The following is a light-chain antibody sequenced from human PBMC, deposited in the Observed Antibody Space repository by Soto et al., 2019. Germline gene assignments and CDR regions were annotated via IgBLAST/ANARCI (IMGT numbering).Light chain of an antibody. CDR1: QRVSGSY. Sequence: EIVLTHSPGTLSLSPGERATLSCRASQRVSGSYLAWYQQKPGQAPRLLIYDVSSRATGIPDRFSGSGSGTDFTLTISRLEPEDFAVYYCQQYGDSPWTFGQGTKVEFK. CDR2: DVS. J-gene: IGKJ1*01. CDR3: QQYGDSPWT. V-gene: IGKV3-20*01.